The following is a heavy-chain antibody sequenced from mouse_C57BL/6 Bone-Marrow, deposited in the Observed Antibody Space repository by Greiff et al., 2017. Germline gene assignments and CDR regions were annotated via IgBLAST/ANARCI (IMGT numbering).Heavy chain of an antibody. CDR1: GYTFTSYW. Sequence: VQLQQSGAELVKPGASVKLSCKASGYTFTSYWMHWVKQRPGQGLEWIGLIHPNSGSTNYNEKFKSKATLTVDKSSSTAYMQLSSLTSEDSAVYYCAREAFYDYPLADGGQGTLVTVSA. D-gene: IGHD1-1*01. CDR2: IHPNSGST. J-gene: IGHJ3*01. CDR3: AREAFYDYPLAD. V-gene: IGHV1-64*01.